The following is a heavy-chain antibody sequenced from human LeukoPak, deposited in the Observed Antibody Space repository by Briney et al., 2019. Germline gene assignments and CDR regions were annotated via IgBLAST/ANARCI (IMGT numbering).Heavy chain of an antibody. J-gene: IGHJ6*02. Sequence: SETLSLTCAVYGGSFSGYYWSWIRQPPGKGLEWIGEINHSGSTNYNPSLKSRVTISVDTSKNQFSLKLSSVTAADTAVYCCARVPLVYYYGMDVWGQGTTVTVSS. CDR1: GGSFSGYY. CDR2: INHSGST. V-gene: IGHV4-34*01. CDR3: ARVPLVYYYGMDV. D-gene: IGHD2-8*02.